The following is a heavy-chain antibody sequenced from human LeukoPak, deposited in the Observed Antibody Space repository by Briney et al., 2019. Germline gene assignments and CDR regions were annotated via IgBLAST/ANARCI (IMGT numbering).Heavy chain of an antibody. D-gene: IGHD1-26*01. Sequence: SGGSLRLSCAASGFTFSSYGMHWVRQAPGKGLEWVAFIRYDGSNKYYADSVKGRFTISRDNSKNTLYLQMNSLRAEDTAVYYCAKDLRSGSYGYYFDYWGQGTLVTVSS. J-gene: IGHJ4*02. V-gene: IGHV3-30*02. CDR2: IRYDGSNK. CDR1: GFTFSSYG. CDR3: AKDLRSGSYGYYFDY.